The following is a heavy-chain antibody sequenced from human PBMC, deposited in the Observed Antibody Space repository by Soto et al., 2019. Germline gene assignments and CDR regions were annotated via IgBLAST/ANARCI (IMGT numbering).Heavy chain of an antibody. J-gene: IGHJ6*02. Sequence: ASVKVSCKASGYTFTSYGISWVRQAPGQGLEWMGWISAYNGNTNYAQELQGRVTMTTDTSTSTAYMELRSLRSDDTAVYYCARDHRHSGSYWFGMDVWGQGTTVTVSS. CDR3: ARDHRHSGSYWFGMDV. V-gene: IGHV1-18*04. CDR1: GYTFTSYG. D-gene: IGHD1-26*01. CDR2: ISAYNGNT.